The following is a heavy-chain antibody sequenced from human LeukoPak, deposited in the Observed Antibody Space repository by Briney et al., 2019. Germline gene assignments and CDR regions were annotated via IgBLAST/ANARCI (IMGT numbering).Heavy chain of an antibody. CDR3: ARSRSVNLNYYYYMDV. J-gene: IGHJ6*03. CDR1: GGSISSYY. CDR2: IYYSGST. Sequence: SETLSLTCTVSGGSISSYYWSWIRQPPGKGLEWIGYIYYSGSTNYNPSLKSRVTMSVDTSKNQFSLKLSSVTAADTAVYYCARSRSVNLNYYYYMDVWGKGTTVTISS. D-gene: IGHD1-14*01. V-gene: IGHV4-59*12.